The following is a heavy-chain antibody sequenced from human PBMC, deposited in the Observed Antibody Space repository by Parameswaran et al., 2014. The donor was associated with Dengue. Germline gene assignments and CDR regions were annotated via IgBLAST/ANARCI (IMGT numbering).Heavy chain of an antibody. J-gene: IGHJ4*02. CDR3: TTAPWIWGSYGRNY. V-gene: IGHV3-15*01. D-gene: IGHD3-16*01. CDR2: IKSKSDGEST. Sequence: WIRQPPGKGLEWVGLIKSKSDGESTDYAAPVKGRFTISRDDSKSTLYLQVTSLKTEDTAVYYCTTAPWIWGSYGRNYWGQGALVTVSS.